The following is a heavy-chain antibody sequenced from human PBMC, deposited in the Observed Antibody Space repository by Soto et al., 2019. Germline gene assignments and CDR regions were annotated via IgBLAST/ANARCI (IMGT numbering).Heavy chain of an antibody. CDR1: GDSVSSNTAA. CDR2: TYYRSNSQH. J-gene: IGHJ4*02. CDR3: ARGVAGSGFDL. Sequence: SQTLSLTCAIPGDSVSSNTAAWQWLRSSPSRGLEWLGRTYYRSNSQHDYAVSVKSRITVNPDTPKNHFSLQLNSVTPDDTAVYYCARGVAGSGFDLWGQGTLVTVSS. V-gene: IGHV6-1*01. D-gene: IGHD6-19*01.